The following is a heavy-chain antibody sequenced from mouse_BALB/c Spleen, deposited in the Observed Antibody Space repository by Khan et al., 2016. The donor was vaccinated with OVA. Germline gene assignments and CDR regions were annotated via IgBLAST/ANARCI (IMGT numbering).Heavy chain of an antibody. Sequence: QIQLVQSGPELKKPGETVKISCKASGYTFTNYGMNWVKQAPGKDLKWMGWINTYTGETTYDDDFKGRVAFSLETSASTAYLQINNLKYEDTATYCSTRVSYNATIASWGQGTSVTVSS. D-gene: IGHD2-12*01. CDR1: GYTFTNYG. J-gene: IGHJ4*01. CDR3: TRVSYNATIAS. CDR2: INTYTGET. V-gene: IGHV9-3-1*01.